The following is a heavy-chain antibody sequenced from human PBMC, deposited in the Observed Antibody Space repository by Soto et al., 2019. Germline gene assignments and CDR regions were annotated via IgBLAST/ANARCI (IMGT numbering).Heavy chain of an antibody. CDR3: ARRRGGFGGGWTTPYFDY. CDR1: GFSLNTGGVG. CDR2: IYRDDDK. J-gene: IGHJ4*02. D-gene: IGHD6-19*01. V-gene: IGHV2-5*02. Sequence: QITLKESGPTVVKPTQTLTLTCSLSGFSLNTGGVGVGWIRQPPGKALEWLAVIYRDDDKSWNPSLRDRLTINRDASDDQVVLTVTNMDPVDTGTYYCARRRGGFGGGWTTPYFDYWGQGTLVTVSS.